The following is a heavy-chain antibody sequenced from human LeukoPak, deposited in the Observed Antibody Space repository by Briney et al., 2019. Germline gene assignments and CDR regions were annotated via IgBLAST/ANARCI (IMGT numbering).Heavy chain of an antibody. CDR3: ARDGGKYCASHRCYHGWLHP. V-gene: IGHV1-18*04. Sequence: ASVTVSCKGSGYTFSSFGITWVRQAPGQGLEWMGWISPYNGETDYAQKIQDRITMTTDTSTNTAYMELRSLGFDDTAVYFCARDGGKYCASHRCYHGWLHPWGQGTLVTVSS. CDR2: ISPYNGET. CDR1: GYTFSSFG. J-gene: IGHJ5*02. D-gene: IGHD2-2*01.